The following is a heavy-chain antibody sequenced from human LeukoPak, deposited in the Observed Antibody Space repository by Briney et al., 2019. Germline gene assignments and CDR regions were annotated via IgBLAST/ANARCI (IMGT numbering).Heavy chain of an antibody. J-gene: IGHJ3*02. CDR2: ISYDGNNK. D-gene: IGHD1-20*01. V-gene: IGHV3-30*18. CDR3: AKEQISITGTTSYAFDI. CDR1: IFSFSSYG. Sequence: GGSLRLSCAASIFSFSSYGMHWVRQAPGKGLEWVALISYDGNNKHYADSVKGRFTISRDNSKNTLYLQMNSLRAEDTAVYYCAKEQISITGTTSYAFDIWGQGTMVTVSS.